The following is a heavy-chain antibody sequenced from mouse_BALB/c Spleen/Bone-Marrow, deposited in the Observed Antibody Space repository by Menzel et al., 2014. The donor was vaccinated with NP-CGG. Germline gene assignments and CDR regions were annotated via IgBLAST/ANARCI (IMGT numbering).Heavy chain of an antibody. D-gene: IGHD2-14*01. Sequence: VHLVESGPGLVSPSQSLSIPCTVSGFSLTSYGVHWVRQPPGKGLEWLGVIWAGGSTNYNSALMSRLSISKDNSKSQVFLKMNSLQTDDTAMYYCARVIRYESYFDYWGQGTTLTVSS. V-gene: IGHV2-9*02. CDR3: ARVIRYESYFDY. CDR2: IWAGGST. J-gene: IGHJ2*01. CDR1: GFSLTSYG.